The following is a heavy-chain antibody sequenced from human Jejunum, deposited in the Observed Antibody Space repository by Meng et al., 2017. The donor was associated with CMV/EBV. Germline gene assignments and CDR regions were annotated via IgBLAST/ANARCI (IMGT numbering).Heavy chain of an antibody. J-gene: IGHJ4*02. Sequence: SGDSIRGPNNCWSWIRQHPVKGLEWIGYIYYNGNTFYNPSLQSRFTMSVDTSKNQFSLHLDSVTAADTAVYYCARDPYGGNSGIDYWGQGTLVTVSS. CDR2: IYYNGNT. V-gene: IGHV4-31*02. CDR1: GDSIRGPNNC. D-gene: IGHD4-23*01. CDR3: ARDPYGGNSGIDY.